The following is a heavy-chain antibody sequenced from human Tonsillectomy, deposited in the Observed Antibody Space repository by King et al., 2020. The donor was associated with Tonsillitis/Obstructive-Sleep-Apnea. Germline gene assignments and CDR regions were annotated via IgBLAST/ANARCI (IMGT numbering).Heavy chain of an antibody. D-gene: IGHD6-6*01. V-gene: IGHV4-34*01. CDR1: GGSFSGYY. CDR2: INHSRST. J-gene: IGHJ4*02. CDR3: AREEYSNSSFDY. Sequence: VQLQQWGAGLLKPSETLSLNCDVYGGSFSGYYWSWIRQPPGKGLEWIGEINHSRSTNYNPSLKSRVTISVDTSKNQFSLKLSSVTAAGTAVYYCAREEYSNSSFDYWGQGTLVTVSS.